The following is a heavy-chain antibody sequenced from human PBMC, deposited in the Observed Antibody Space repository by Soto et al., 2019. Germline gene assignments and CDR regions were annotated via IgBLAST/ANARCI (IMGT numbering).Heavy chain of an antibody. CDR1: GFTFSTYW. CDR2: INSDGSGA. CDR3: GRPMGRSFPNSLDI. Sequence: GGSLRLSCAASGFTFSTYWMHWVRQAPGKGLVWVSRINSDGSGANYADSVKGRFTISRDNAKNTLYLQMNSLRVEDTAVYYCGRPMGRSFPNSLDIWGQGTMVTVSS. V-gene: IGHV3-74*01. D-gene: IGHD1-26*01. J-gene: IGHJ3*02.